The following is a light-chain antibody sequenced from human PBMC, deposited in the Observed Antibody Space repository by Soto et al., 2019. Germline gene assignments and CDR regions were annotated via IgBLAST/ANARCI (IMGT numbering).Light chain of an antibody. V-gene: IGKV1-39*01. J-gene: IGKJ1*01. CDR3: QQGHSAPRT. CDR1: QSISSD. CDR2: AAS. Sequence: DIQMTQSPSSLFASVGDRVTITCRARQSISSDLNWYQQKSGKAPKLLIYAASSLQSGVPSRFSGSGSGTDFTLTISSLQPEDIATYYCQQGHSAPRTFGQGTKVEIK.